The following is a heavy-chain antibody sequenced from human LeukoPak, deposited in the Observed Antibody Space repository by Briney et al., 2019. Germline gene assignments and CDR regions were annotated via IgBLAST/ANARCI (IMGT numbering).Heavy chain of an antibody. Sequence: GRSLRLSCAASGFTFINYGIHWVRQAPGKGLEWVAVIWYDGTDKYYADSVKGRFTISRDNSKNTLYLQMNSLRGEDTAVYYCARDGRAVNPFNAFDIWGQGTVATVSS. CDR3: ARDGRAVNPFNAFDI. J-gene: IGHJ3*02. D-gene: IGHD4-17*01. V-gene: IGHV3-33*01. CDR2: IWYDGTDK. CDR1: GFTFINYG.